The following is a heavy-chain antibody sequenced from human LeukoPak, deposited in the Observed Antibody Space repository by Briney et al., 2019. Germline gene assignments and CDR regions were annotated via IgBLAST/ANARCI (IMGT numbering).Heavy chain of an antibody. CDR1: GFTFSSYA. V-gene: IGHV3-48*01. Sequence: GGSLRLSCAASGFTFSSYAMTWVRQAPGKGLEWVSYISSSSSTIYYADSVKGRFTISRDNAKNSLYLQMNSLRAEDTAVYYCARPSSYSIRAAFDIWGQGTMVTVSS. CDR3: ARPSSYSIRAAFDI. D-gene: IGHD2-21*01. J-gene: IGHJ3*02. CDR2: ISSSSSTI.